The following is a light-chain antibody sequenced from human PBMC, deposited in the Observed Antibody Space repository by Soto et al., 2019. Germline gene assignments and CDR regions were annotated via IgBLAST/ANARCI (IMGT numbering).Light chain of an antibody. Sequence: QSALTQPASVSGSPGQSITISCTGTSSDVGGYNYVSWYQQHPGKAPKLMIYDVSNQPSGVSNRFSGSKSGNTASLTISGLQAEDEADYYSSSYTSSSTYVVFGGGTKLTVL. CDR3: SSYTSSSTYVV. V-gene: IGLV2-14*01. J-gene: IGLJ2*01. CDR1: SSDVGGYNY. CDR2: DVS.